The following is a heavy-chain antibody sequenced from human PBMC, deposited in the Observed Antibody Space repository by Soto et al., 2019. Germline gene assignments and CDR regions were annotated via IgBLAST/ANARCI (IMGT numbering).Heavy chain of an antibody. CDR1: GFTFSSYW. D-gene: IGHD3-3*01. V-gene: IGHV3-7*01. J-gene: IGHJ6*02. CDR2: IKQDGSEK. CDR3: SRDRYSYYDFWSGSLPYYYYGMDV. Sequence: GGSLRLSCAASGFTFSSYWMSWVRQAPGKGLEWVANIKQDGSEKYYVDSVKGRFTISRDNAKNSLYLQMNSLRAEDTAVYYCSRDRYSYYDFWSGSLPYYYYGMDVWGQGTTVTVSS.